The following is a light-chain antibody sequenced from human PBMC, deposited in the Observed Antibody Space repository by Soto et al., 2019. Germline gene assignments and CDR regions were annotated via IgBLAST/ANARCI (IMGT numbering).Light chain of an antibody. CDR2: WAS. V-gene: IGKV4-1*01. CDR1: QSVLYSSNNKNY. Sequence: SKDRLTVSQGKSATISCQSSQSVLYSSNNKNYLAWYQQKPGQPPKLLIYWASTRESGVPDRFSGSGSGTDFTLTICSLQAEDVAVYYGQQYYSTPPFGGGTKVDIK. CDR3: QQYYSTPP. J-gene: IGKJ4*01.